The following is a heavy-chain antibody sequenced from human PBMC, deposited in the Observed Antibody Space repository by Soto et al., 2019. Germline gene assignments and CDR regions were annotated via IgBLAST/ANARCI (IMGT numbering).Heavy chain of an antibody. CDR3: ARDLINYYYCMDV. CDR2: IIPIFGTA. CDR1: GGTFSSYA. V-gene: IGHV1-69*13. J-gene: IGHJ6*02. Sequence: ASVKVSCNASGGTFSSYAISWVRPAPGQGLEWMGGIIPIFGTANYAQKFQGRVTITADESTSTAYMELGSLRSEDTAVYYCARDLINYYYCMDVGGQGTTVTVSS.